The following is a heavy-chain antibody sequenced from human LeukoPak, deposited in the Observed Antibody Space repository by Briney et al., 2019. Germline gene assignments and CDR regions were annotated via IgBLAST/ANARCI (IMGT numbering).Heavy chain of an antibody. CDR2: ISYDGSNK. D-gene: IGHD6-13*01. V-gene: IGHV3-30-3*01. CDR1: GFPFSSYA. J-gene: IGHJ4*02. CDR3: ARDAGIAMYYFDY. Sequence: GRSLRLSCAASGFPFSSYAMHWVRQAPGKGLEWVAVISYDGSNKYYADSVKGRFTISRDNSKNTLYLQMNSLRAEDTAVYYCARDAGIAMYYFDYWGQGTLVTVSS.